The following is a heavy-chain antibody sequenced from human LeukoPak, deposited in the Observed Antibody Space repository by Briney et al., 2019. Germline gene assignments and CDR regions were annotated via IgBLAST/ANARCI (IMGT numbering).Heavy chain of an antibody. J-gene: IGHJ3*02. CDR2: ISYDGSNK. Sequence: PGRSLRLSCAASGFTFSSYGMHWVRQAPGKGLEWVAVISYDGSNKYYADSVKGRFTISRDNSKNTLYLQMNSLRAEDTAVYHCAKAGDSSGLDAFDIWGQGTMVTVSS. V-gene: IGHV3-30*18. CDR3: AKAGDSSGLDAFDI. D-gene: IGHD3-22*01. CDR1: GFTFSSYG.